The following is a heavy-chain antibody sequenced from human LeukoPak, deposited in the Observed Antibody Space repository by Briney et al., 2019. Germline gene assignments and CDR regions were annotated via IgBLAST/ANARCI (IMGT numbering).Heavy chain of an antibody. CDR1: GYTFTGYY. V-gene: IGHV1-8*02. CDR3: ARAGAVADLGDY. CDR2: MNPNSGNT. Sequence: ASVKVSCKASGYTFTGYYMHWVRQATGQGLEWMGWMNPNSGNTGYAQKFQGRVTMTRNTSISTAYMELSSLRSEDTAVYYCARAGAVADLGDYWGQGTLVTVSS. D-gene: IGHD6-19*01. J-gene: IGHJ4*02.